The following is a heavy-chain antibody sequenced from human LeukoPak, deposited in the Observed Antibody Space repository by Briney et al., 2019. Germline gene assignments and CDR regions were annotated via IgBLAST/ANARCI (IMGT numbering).Heavy chain of an antibody. CDR1: GFTFGDYA. Sequence: PGGSLRLSCTASGFTFGDYAMSWVRQAPGKGLEWVGFIRSKAYGGTTEYAASVKGRFTTSRDDSKSIAYLQMNSLKTEDTAVYYCTRGDYGDYGDHDYWGQGTLVTVSS. D-gene: IGHD4-17*01. J-gene: IGHJ4*02. CDR3: TRGDYGDYGDHDY. CDR2: IRSKAYGGTT. V-gene: IGHV3-49*04.